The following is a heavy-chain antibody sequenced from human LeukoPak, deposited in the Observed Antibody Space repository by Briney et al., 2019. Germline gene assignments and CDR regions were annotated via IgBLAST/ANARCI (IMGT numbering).Heavy chain of an antibody. D-gene: IGHD7-27*01. CDR3: ARQPAMGRSGDY. J-gene: IGHJ4*02. Sequence: GESLKISCKASGYSFTSYWIGWVRQMPGKGLEWMGIIDPSDSETRYTPSFQGQLTISVDKSLTTADLQWNSLKASDTAMYYCARQPAMGRSGDYWGQGTLVTVSS. CDR1: GYSFTSYW. CDR2: IDPSDSET. V-gene: IGHV5-51*01.